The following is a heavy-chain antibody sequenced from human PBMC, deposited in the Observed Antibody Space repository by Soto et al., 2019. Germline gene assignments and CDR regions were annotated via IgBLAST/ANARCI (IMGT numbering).Heavy chain of an antibody. Sequence: QVQLQESGPGLVKPSQTLSLTCTVSGGSISSGGYYWSWIRQHPGKGLEWIGYIYYSGSTYYNPSLKSRVTISVDTSNNQFSLKLSSVTAADTAVYYCARGSGSYLLFWFDPWGQGTLSPSPQ. V-gene: IGHV4-31*03. CDR3: ARGSGSYLLFWFDP. CDR2: IYYSGST. J-gene: IGHJ5*02. D-gene: IGHD3-10*01. CDR1: GGSISSGGYY.